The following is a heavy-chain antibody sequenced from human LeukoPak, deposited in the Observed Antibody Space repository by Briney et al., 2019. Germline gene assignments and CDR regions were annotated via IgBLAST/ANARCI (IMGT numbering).Heavy chain of an antibody. V-gene: IGHV4-61*02. Sequence: SETLSLTCTVSGGSISSGSYYWSWIRQPAGKGLEWIGCIYTSGSTNYNPSLKSRVTISVDTSKNQFSLKLSSVTAADTAVYYCARHQGRPWFQHWGQGTLVTVSS. CDR3: ARHQGRPWFQH. CDR1: GGSISSGSYY. J-gene: IGHJ1*01. CDR2: IYTSGST.